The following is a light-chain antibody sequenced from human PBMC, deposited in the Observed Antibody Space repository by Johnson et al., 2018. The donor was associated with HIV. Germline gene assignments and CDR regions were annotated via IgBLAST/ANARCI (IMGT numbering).Light chain of an antibody. J-gene: IGLJ1*01. Sequence: QSILTQPPSVSAAPGQKVTISCSGSSSNIGNNYVSWYQQLPGTAPKLLIYENNKRPSGIPDRFSGSKSGTSATLAITRLQTGDEADYYCGTWDSSLSAGVFGTGTKVTVL. CDR3: GTWDSSLSAGV. V-gene: IGLV1-51*02. CDR2: ENN. CDR1: SSNIGNNY.